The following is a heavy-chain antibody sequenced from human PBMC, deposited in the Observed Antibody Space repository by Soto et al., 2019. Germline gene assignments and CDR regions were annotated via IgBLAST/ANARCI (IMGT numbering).Heavy chain of an antibody. CDR1: GFSFPYYW. CDR2: INQDGSEK. V-gene: IGHV3-7*03. J-gene: IGHJ6*02. D-gene: IGHD5-12*01. CDR3: ARGSTDRGWIGYMNNAMDG. Sequence: GGSLRLSCAASGFSFPYYWMNWLRQAPGKGLEWVANINQDGSEKYYVDSVKGRFTISRDNAKNSLYLQMNSLRVEDTAVYYCARGSTDRGWIGYMNNAMDGWGQGTTVTGFS.